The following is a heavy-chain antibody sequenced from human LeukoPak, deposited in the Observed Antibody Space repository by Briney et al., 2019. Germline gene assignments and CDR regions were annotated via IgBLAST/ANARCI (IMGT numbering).Heavy chain of an antibody. Sequence: GGSLRLSCAASGFTFSSYGMHWVRQAPGKGLEWVAVIWYDGSNKYYADSVKGRFTISRDNSKNTLYLQMNSLRAEDTAVYYCARVDSSGWYGFDYYYYYGMDVWGQGTTVTVSS. D-gene: IGHD6-19*01. J-gene: IGHJ6*02. CDR2: IWYDGSNK. CDR1: GFTFSSYG. CDR3: ARVDSSGWYGFDYYYYYGMDV. V-gene: IGHV3-33*01.